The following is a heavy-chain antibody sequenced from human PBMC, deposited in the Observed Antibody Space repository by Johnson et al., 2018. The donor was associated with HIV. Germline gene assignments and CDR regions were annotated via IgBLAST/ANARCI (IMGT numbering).Heavy chain of an antibody. CDR3: AREPSIAAAGGDGAFDI. Sequence: QVQLVESGGGVVQPGTSLRLSCAASGFTFSSYGIHWVRQAPGKGLEWVAFIWHDGRDVYYADSVKGRFTVSRDNSKNAVYLQMNSLRAEDTAVYYCAREPSIAAAGGDGAFDIWGRGTMLTVSS. J-gene: IGHJ3*02. CDR2: IWHDGRDV. CDR1: GFTFSSYG. D-gene: IGHD6-13*01. V-gene: IGHV3-33*01.